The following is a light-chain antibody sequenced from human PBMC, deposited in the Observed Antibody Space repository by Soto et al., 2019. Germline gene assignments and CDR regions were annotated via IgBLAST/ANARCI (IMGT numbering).Light chain of an antibody. CDR1: KNDIGVYDF. J-gene: IGLJ1*01. CDR3: KSYAGSNTYV. CDR2: EVV. Sequence: QSALTQPPSASGSPGQSVTISCTGTKNDIGVYDFVSWYQHHPGKAPRLIIYEVVQRPSGVPDRFSGSKSGNTASLTVSGLQAVDEADYFCKSYAGSNTYVFGSGTKLTVL. V-gene: IGLV2-8*01.